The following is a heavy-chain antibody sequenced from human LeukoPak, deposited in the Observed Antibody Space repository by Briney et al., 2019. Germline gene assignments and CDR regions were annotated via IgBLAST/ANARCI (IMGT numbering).Heavy chain of an antibody. J-gene: IGHJ1*01. CDR1: GGSFSGYY. CDR3: ARHGWQLVRRRYFQH. D-gene: IGHD6-6*01. CDR2: INHSGST. Sequence: KTSETLSLTCAAYGGSFSGYYWSWIRQPPGKGLEWIGEINHSGSTNYNPSLKSRVTISVDTSKNQFSLKLSSVTAADTAVYYCARHGWQLVRRRYFQHWGQGTLVTVSS. V-gene: IGHV4-34*01.